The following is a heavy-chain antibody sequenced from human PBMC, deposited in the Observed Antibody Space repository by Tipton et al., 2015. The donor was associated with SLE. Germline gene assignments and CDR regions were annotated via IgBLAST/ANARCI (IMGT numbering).Heavy chain of an antibody. V-gene: IGHV4-4*07. CDR3: AREGNYYDSSGPIDYFDY. D-gene: IGHD3-22*01. Sequence: TLSLTCTVSGGSISNYYWSWIRQPAGKGLEWIGGIYTSGSTTYNPSLKSRVTMSVDTSKNQFSLKLSSVTAADTAVYYCAREGNYYDSSGPIDYFDYWGQGTLVTVSS. CDR2: IYTSGST. J-gene: IGHJ4*02. CDR1: GGSISNYY.